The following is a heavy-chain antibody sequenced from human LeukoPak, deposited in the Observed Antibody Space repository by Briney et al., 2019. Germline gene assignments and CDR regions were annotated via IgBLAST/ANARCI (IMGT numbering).Heavy chain of an antibody. CDR2: IYNGGRP. J-gene: IGHJ4*02. CDR1: WFTVRSHH. Sequence: GRSLRLSYAASWFTVRSHHISWVRHAPGKRLEWAVVIYNGGRPYNADSVKGPFTISCDNSKNTLYLQMNSLRAGDTAGYYCARVPPIAAAPFDYWGQGPLVTVSS. D-gene: IGHD6-13*01. V-gene: IGHV3-53*01. CDR3: ARVPPIAAAPFDY.